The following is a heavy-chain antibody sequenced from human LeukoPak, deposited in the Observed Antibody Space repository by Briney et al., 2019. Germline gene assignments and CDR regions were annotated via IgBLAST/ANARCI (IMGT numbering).Heavy chain of an antibody. CDR3: ARDGQQLLDYMDV. Sequence: GGSLRLSCAASGFTFSSYGMHWVRQAPGKGLEWVAFIRYDGSNKYYADSVKGRFTISRDNSKNTLYLQMNSLRAEDTAVYYCARDGQQLLDYMDVWGKGTTVTVSS. J-gene: IGHJ6*03. V-gene: IGHV3-30*02. D-gene: IGHD6-13*01. CDR1: GFTFSSYG. CDR2: IRYDGSNK.